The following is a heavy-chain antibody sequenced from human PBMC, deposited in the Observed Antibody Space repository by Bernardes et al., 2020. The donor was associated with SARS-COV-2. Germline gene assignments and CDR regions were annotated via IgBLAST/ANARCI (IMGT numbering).Heavy chain of an antibody. CDR1: GYSFTSYW. Sequence: SLNLSCKGSGYSFTSYWIGWVRQMPGTGLEWMGIIYPGDSDTRYSPSFQGQVTISADKSISTAYLQWSSLKASDTAMYYCARRLAAAGVMDVWGQGTTVTVSS. CDR3: ARRLAAAGVMDV. CDR2: IYPGDSDT. V-gene: IGHV5-51*01. J-gene: IGHJ6*02. D-gene: IGHD6-13*01.